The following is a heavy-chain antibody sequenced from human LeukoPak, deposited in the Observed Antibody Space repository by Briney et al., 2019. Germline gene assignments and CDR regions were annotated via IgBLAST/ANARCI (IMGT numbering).Heavy chain of an antibody. CDR1: GYSISSGYY. J-gene: IGHJ4*02. D-gene: IGHD1-7*01. CDR2: IYHSGST. CDR3: ARGLNYSWYYYWRDFPGSAVNFDY. V-gene: IGHV4-38-2*02. Sequence: SETLSLTCTVSGYSISSGYYWGWIRQPPGKGLEWIGSIYHSGSTYYNPSLKSRVTISVDTSKNQFSLKLSSVTAADTAVYYCARGLNYSWYYYWRDFPGSAVNFDYWGQGTLVTVSS.